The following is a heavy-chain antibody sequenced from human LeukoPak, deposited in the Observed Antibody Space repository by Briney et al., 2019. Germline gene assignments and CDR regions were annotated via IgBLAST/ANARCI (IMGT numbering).Heavy chain of an antibody. CDR1: GGSISSGDYY. CDR3: AREAMYSYGNNFDY. V-gene: IGHV4-61*08. D-gene: IGHD5-18*01. J-gene: IGHJ4*02. Sequence: SETLSLTCTVSGGSISSGDYYWSWIRQPPGKGLEWIGYIYYSGSTNYNPSLKSRVTISVDTSKNQFSLKLSSVTAADTAVYHCAREAMYSYGNNFDYWGQGTLVTVSS. CDR2: IYYSGST.